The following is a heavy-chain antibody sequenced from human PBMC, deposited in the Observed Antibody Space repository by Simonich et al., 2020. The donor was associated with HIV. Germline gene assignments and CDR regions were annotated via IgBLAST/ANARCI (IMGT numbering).Heavy chain of an antibody. Sequence: QVQLQQWGAGLLKPSETLSLTCAVFGGSFSGYYWTWIRQPPGNGLEWIGEINHMGSTNYNPSLKSRVTISVDTSKNQFSLKLSSVTAAGTAMYYCARRPPITGRGFDIWGQGTMVTVSS. CDR2: INHMGST. CDR3: ARRPPITGRGFDI. CDR1: GGSFSGYY. V-gene: IGHV4-34*01. D-gene: IGHD3-10*01. J-gene: IGHJ3*02.